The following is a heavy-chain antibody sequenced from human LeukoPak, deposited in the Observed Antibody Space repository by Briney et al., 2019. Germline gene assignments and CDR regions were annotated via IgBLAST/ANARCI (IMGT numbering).Heavy chain of an antibody. CDR1: GGSFSGYY. D-gene: IGHD6-19*01. CDR2: INHSGST. Sequence: SETLSLTCAVYGGSFSGYYWSWIRQPPGKGLEWIREINHSGSTNYNPSLKSRVTISVDTSKNQFSLKLSSVTAADTAVYYCARARGWLGHWFDPWGQGTLVTVSS. CDR3: ARARGWLGHWFDP. J-gene: IGHJ5*02. V-gene: IGHV4-34*01.